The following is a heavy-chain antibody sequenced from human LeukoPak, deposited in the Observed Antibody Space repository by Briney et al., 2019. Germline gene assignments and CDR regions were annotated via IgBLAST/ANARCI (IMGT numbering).Heavy chain of an antibody. CDR1: GGSVSSGLNK. V-gene: IGHV4-61*01. Sequence: TSETLSLTCTVSGGSVSSGLNKWSWIRQHPGKELEWIGDISYSGSASYNPSLRSRVTISLDTSTNQFSLTLGSVTAANLAVYYCAREAECSGGSCYSYGWFDPWGQGTQVIVSS. D-gene: IGHD2-15*01. CDR2: ISYSGSA. J-gene: IGHJ5*02. CDR3: AREAECSGGSCYSYGWFDP.